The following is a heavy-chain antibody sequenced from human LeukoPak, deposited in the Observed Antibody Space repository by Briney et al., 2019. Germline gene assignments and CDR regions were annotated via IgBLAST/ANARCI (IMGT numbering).Heavy chain of an antibody. J-gene: IGHJ3*02. V-gene: IGHV3-48*01. Sequence: GGSLRLSCAASGLTFSSYSMNWVRQAPGKGLEWVSYISSSSSTIYYADSVKGRFTISRDNAKNSLYLQMNSLRAEDTAVYYCARVVRDYYDSSGYDAFDIWGQGTMVTVSS. D-gene: IGHD3-22*01. CDR1: GLTFSSYS. CDR2: ISSSSSTI. CDR3: ARVVRDYYDSSGYDAFDI.